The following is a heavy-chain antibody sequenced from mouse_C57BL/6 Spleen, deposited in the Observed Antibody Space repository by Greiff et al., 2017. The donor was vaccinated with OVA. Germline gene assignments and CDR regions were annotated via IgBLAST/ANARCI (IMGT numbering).Heavy chain of an antibody. CDR2: IRLKSDNYAT. CDR3: TGIITKGY. J-gene: IGHJ2*01. V-gene: IGHV6-3*01. CDR1: GFTFSNYW. Sequence: EVKLMESGGGLVQPGGSMKLSCVASGFTFSNYWMNWVRQSPEKGLEWVAQIRLKSDNYATHYAESVKGRFTISRDDSKSSVYLQMNNLRAEDTGIYYCTGIITKGYWGQGTTLTVSS. D-gene: IGHD1-1*01.